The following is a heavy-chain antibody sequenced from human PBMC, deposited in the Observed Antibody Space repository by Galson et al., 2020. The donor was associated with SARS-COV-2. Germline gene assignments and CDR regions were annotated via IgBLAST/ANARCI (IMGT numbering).Heavy chain of an antibody. J-gene: IGHJ6*04. Sequence: GGSLRLSCAASGFTVSSNYMSWVRQAPGKGLEWVSVIYSSGGTYYADSVKGRFTISRDNSKNTLYLQMNSLRAEDTAVYYCARADYEKSYYDDAMDVWGKGTTVTVSS. CDR1: GFTVSSNY. CDR3: ARADYEKSYYDDAMDV. V-gene: IGHV3-53*01. CDR2: IYSSGGT. D-gene: IGHD4-17*01.